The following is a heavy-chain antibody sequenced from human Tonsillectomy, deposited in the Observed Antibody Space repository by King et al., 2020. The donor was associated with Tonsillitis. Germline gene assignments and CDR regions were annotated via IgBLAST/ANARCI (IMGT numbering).Heavy chain of an antibody. CDR3: ARGSPYSSSWYVLNWFDP. CDR1: GGSFSGYY. CDR2: INHSGST. Sequence: VQLQQWGAGLLKPSETLSLTCAVHGGSFSGYYWSWIRQPPGKGLEWIGEINHSGSTNYNPSLKRRVTVSVDTSKNPFSLKLRSVTAADTAVYYCARGSPYSSSWYVLNWFDPWGQGTLVTVSS. V-gene: IGHV4-34*01. J-gene: IGHJ5*02. D-gene: IGHD6-13*01.